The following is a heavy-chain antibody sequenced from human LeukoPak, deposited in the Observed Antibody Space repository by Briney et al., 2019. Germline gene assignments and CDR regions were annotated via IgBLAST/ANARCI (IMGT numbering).Heavy chain of an antibody. CDR2: IYSGGST. V-gene: IGHV3-53*01. CDR3: ARAESGYSYGYIYYYGMDV. Sequence: GGSLRLSCAASGFIVSSNYMSWVRQAPGKGLEWVSVIYSGGSTYYAGSVKGRFTISRDNSKNTLYLQMNSLRAEDTAVYYCARAESGYSYGYIYYYGMDVWGQGTTVTVSS. D-gene: IGHD5-18*01. J-gene: IGHJ6*02. CDR1: GFIVSSNY.